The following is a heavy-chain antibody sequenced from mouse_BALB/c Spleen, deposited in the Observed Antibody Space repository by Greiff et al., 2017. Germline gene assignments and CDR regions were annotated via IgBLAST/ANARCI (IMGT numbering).Heavy chain of an antibody. CDR2: IDPSDSYT. CDR1: GYTFTSYW. Sequence: QVQLQQPGAELVKPGASVKLSCKASGYTFTSYWMHWVKQRPGQGLEWIGEIDPSDSYTNYNQKFKGKATLTVDKSSSTAYMQLSSLTSEDSAVYYCARAYYYGSSARAMDYWGQGTSVTVSS. J-gene: IGHJ4*01. V-gene: IGHV1-69*02. D-gene: IGHD1-1*01. CDR3: ARAYYYGSSARAMDY.